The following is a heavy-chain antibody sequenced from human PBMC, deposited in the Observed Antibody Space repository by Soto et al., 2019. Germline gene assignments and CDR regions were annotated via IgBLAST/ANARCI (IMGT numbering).Heavy chain of an antibody. CDR2: IYSGGST. CDR3: TRDNPGESIFGVFPNNYSSWYLDS. V-gene: IGHV3-66*01. J-gene: IGHJ4*02. Sequence: EVQLVESGGGLVQPGGSLRLSCAASGFTVSSNYMSWVRQAPGKGLEWVSVIYSGGSTYYADSVKGRFTISRDNSKNTRYIKMTGLRVGDMAVYYCTRDNPGESIFGVFPNNYSSWYLDSWGKGTPVTVSS. CDR1: GFTVSSNY. D-gene: IGHD3-3*01.